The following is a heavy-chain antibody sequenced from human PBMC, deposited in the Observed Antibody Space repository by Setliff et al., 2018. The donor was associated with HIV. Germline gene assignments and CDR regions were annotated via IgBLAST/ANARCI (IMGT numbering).Heavy chain of an antibody. CDR2: INPKSDGT. D-gene: IGHD3-10*01. CDR1: GYSFTDYY. J-gene: IGHJ1*01. V-gene: IGHV1-2*02. Sequence: GASVKVSCKASGYSFTDYYIHWVRQAPGQGLEWMGWINPKSDGTNYAQKLQGRVTMTTDTSTSTAYMELRSLRSDDTAVYYCARVVVRGVTFIAEYFQHWGQGTLVTVSS. CDR3: ARVVVRGVTFIAEYFQH.